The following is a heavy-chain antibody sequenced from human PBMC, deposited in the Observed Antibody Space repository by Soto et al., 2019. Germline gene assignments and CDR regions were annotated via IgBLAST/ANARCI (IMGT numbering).Heavy chain of an antibody. CDR2: IYYSGST. CDR3: ARAPLGYDILTGYPNYYFDY. D-gene: IGHD3-9*01. V-gene: IGHV4-30-4*01. J-gene: IGHJ4*02. Sequence: TLALTCTVSGGSISSGDYYWSWIRQPPGKGLEWIGYIYYSGSTYYNPSLKSRVTISVDTSKNQFSLKLSSVTAADTAVYYCARAPLGYDILTGYPNYYFDYWGQGTLVTVSS. CDR1: GGSISSGDYY.